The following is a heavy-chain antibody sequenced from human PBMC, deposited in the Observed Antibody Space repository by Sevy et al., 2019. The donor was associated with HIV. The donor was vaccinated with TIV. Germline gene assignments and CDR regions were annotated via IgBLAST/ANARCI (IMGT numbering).Heavy chain of an antibody. CDR3: ARITVSVXETXYXLDV. V-gene: IGHV1-2*02. CDR1: GFTITDXY. CDR2: INAXDVYT. D-gene: IGHD3-10*01. J-gene: IGHJ6*02. Sequence: ASVKVSCKASGFTITDXYIHWVRQAPGQGLEWMGWINAXDVYTNYAQEFQGRVTMSRDTSISTAYMELSRLRSGDTAVYYCARITVSVXETXYXLDVWGQGTTVTVSS.